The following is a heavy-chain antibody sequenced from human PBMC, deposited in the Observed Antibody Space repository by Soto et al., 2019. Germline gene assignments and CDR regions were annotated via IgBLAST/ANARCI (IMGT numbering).Heavy chain of an antibody. CDR3: ARADYSNYATDY. Sequence: SVKVLCKAYGGTWRSYAISWARQAPGQGLEWMGGIIPIFGTANYAQKFQGRVTITADESTSTAYMELSSLRSEDTAVYYCARADYSNYATDYWGRGTLVTVSS. CDR1: GGTWRSYA. D-gene: IGHD4-4*01. J-gene: IGHJ4*02. V-gene: IGHV1-69*13. CDR2: IIPIFGTA.